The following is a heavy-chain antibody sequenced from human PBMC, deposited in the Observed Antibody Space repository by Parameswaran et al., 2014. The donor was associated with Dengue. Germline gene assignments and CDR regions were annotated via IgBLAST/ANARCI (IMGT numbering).Heavy chain of an antibody. J-gene: IGHJ6*03. CDR3: ARADDLTIPFFGYMDV. CDR2: ISTYHGDT. D-gene: IGHD3-10*01. V-gene: IGHV1-18*01. Sequence: SWVRQAPGQGLEWMGWISTYHGDTNYAQKLQGRVTMTTDTSTSTAYMELRSLRSDDTAVYYCARADDLTIPFFGYMDVWGKGTTVTVSS.